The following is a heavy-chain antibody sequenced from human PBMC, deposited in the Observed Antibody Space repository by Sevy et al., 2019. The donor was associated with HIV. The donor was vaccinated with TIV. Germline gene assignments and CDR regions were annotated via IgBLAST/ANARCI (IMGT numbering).Heavy chain of an antibody. Sequence: GGSLRLSCVASGFTFSSYSMNWVRQAPGKGLEWVSYISSSSDSSRTLYYADSVKGRFSTSRDNAKNSVHLQMTSLRVEDTAGYYCARRDLSGWYFDFWGHGTLVTVSS. CDR3: ARRDLSGWYFDF. CDR1: GFTFSSYS. J-gene: IGHJ4*01. CDR2: ISSSSDSSRTL. V-gene: IGHV3-48*01. D-gene: IGHD6-19*01.